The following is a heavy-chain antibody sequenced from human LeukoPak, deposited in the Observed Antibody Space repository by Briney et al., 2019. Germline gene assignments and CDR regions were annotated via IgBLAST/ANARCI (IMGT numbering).Heavy chain of an antibody. D-gene: IGHD1-20*01. CDR3: ARHNLPHTPYYYYGLDV. CDR2: IYYSGGT. J-gene: IGHJ6*02. Sequence: SETLSFTCTVSGGSISSYYSSWIRQPPGKGLQWIGYIYYSGGTNYNPSLKSRVTISVDTSKNQFSLKLSSVTAADTAVYYCARHNLPHTPYYYYGLDVWGQGATVTVSS. V-gene: IGHV4-59*01. CDR1: GGSISSYY.